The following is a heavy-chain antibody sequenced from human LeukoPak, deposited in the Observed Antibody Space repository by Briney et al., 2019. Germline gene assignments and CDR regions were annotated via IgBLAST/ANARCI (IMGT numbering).Heavy chain of an antibody. CDR2: INSDGSST. J-gene: IGHJ1*01. CDR3: ASPQSGDYGALYFQH. V-gene: IGHV3-74*01. CDR1: GFTFSSYW. D-gene: IGHD4-17*01. Sequence: GGSLRLSCAASGFTFSSYWMNWVRQAPGKGLVWVSRINSDGSSTSYADSVKGRFTISRDNAKDTLYLQVNSLRVEDTAVYYCASPQSGDYGALYFQHWGPGTLVTVSS.